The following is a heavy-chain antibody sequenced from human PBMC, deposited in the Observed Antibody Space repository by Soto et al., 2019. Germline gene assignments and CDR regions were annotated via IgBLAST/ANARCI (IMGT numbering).Heavy chain of an antibody. CDR3: ARGSHSTSGAVKAHDY. V-gene: IGHV3-23*01. D-gene: IGHD6-6*01. Sequence: GGSLRLSCAASGFTFTSYAMHWVRQAPGKGLEWVSGISGSGANTYYADSVKGRFTISRDNAKNTLYLQMNSLRAEDTAVYYCARGSHSTSGAVKAHDYWGQGAQVTVSS. CDR2: ISGSGANT. CDR1: GFTFTSYA. J-gene: IGHJ4*02.